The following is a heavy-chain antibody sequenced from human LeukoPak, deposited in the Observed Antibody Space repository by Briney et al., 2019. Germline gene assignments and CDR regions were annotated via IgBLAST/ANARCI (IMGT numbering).Heavy chain of an antibody. CDR1: GYTFTSYD. D-gene: IGHD3-10*01. Sequence: GASVKVSCKASGYTFTSYDINWVRQATGQGREWMGWMNPNSGNTGYAQKFQGRVTMTRKTSISTAYMELSSLRSEDTAVYYCARVVRGVIMVFDPWGQGTLVTVSS. J-gene: IGHJ5*02. CDR3: ARVVRGVIMVFDP. V-gene: IGHV1-8*01. CDR2: MNPNSGNT.